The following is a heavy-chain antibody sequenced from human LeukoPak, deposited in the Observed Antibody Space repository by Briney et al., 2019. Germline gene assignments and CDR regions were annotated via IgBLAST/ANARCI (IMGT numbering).Heavy chain of an antibody. D-gene: IGHD5-24*01. J-gene: IGHJ4*02. V-gene: IGHV3-23*01. CDR3: AKKPATIKFPFDI. CDR1: GFSFSTYD. Sequence: GGSLRLSCVGSGFSFSTYDMGWVRQTPGKGLEWVSASTTGGYTEDADSVKGLFTISRDNSQNTLFLQMHSLRAEDTAVYYCAKKPATIKFPFDIWGQGTLVIVSP. CDR2: STTGGYT.